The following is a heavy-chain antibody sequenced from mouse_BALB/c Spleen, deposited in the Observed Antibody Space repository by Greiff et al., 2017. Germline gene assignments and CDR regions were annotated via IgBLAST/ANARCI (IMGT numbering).Heavy chain of an antibody. D-gene: IGHD4-1*01. V-gene: IGHV5-4*02. Sequence: EVMLVESGGGLVKPGGSLKLSCAASGFTFSDYYMYWVRQTPEKRLEWVATISDGGSYTYYPDSVKGRFTISRDNAKNNLYLQMSSLKSEDTAMYYCARGVTGTDFDYWGQGTTLTVSS. CDR2: ISDGGSYT. CDR1: GFTFSDYY. CDR3: ARGVTGTDFDY. J-gene: IGHJ2*01.